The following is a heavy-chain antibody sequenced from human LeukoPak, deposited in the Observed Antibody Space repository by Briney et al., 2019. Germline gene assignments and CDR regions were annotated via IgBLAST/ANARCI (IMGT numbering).Heavy chain of an antibody. CDR1: GFTFSSYW. D-gene: IGHD2-2*01. Sequence: GGSLRLSCAASGFTFSSYWMSWVRQAPGKGLEWVANIKQDGSEKYYVDFVKGRFTISRDNAKNSLYLQMNSLRAEDTAVYYCASSPYLSDYYGMDVWGQGTTVTVSS. V-gene: IGHV3-7*01. J-gene: IGHJ6*02. CDR3: ASSPYLSDYYGMDV. CDR2: IKQDGSEK.